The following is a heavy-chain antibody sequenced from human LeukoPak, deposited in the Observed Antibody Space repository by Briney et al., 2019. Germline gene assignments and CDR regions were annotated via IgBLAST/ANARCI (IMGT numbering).Heavy chain of an antibody. CDR2: INHSGST. CDR3: ARHSSYHPWDV. V-gene: IGHV4-34*01. J-gene: IGHJ6*04. D-gene: IGHD6-6*01. CDR1: GGFFSGYY. Sequence: SETLSLTCAVYGGFFSGYYWSWIRQPPGKGLEWIGEINHSGSTNYNPSLKSRVTISVDTSKNQFSLKLSSVTAADTAVYYCARHSSYHPWDVWGKGTTVTVSS.